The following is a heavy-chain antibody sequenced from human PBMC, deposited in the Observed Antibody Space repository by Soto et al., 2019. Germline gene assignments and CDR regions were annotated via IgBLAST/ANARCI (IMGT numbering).Heavy chain of an antibody. Sequence: PSETLSLTCAVYGGSFSGYYWSWIRQPPGKGLEWIGEINHSGSTNYNPSLKSRVTISVDTSKNQFSLKLSSVTAADTAVYYCARIRSSRKYYFDYWGQGTLVNVSS. J-gene: IGHJ4*02. CDR1: GGSFSGYY. CDR2: INHSGST. D-gene: IGHD6-13*01. V-gene: IGHV4-34*01. CDR3: ARIRSSRKYYFDY.